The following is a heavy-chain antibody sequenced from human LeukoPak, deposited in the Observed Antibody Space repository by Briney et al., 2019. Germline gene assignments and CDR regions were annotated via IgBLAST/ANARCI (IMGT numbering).Heavy chain of an antibody. CDR2: IKQDGSDK. J-gene: IGHJ4*02. V-gene: IGHV3-7*01. Sequence: GGSLSLSCAASGFTFNKYWLPWVRQPPGKGLEWVANIKQDGSDKHYVSSVKGRFTISRDNAKNSVYLQMNSLRDEDTAIYYCARENWGPDYWGQGTLVTVSS. D-gene: IGHD7-27*01. CDR1: GFTFNKYW. CDR3: ARENWGPDY.